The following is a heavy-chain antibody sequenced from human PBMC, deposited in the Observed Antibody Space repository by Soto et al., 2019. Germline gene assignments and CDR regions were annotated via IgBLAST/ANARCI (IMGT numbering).Heavy chain of an antibody. CDR1: GDSISGYY. CDR2: IYYNGNT. Sequence: QVQLQESGPGLVKPSETLSLTCTVSGDSISGYYWSWLRQPPGKGLEWIGYIYYNGNTNYNPSLKSRVTILLDMSKNQCSLKLSSVTAADTAVYYCARGAGWYAYWGQGTLVTVSS. J-gene: IGHJ4*02. V-gene: IGHV4-59*01. CDR3: ARGAGWYAY. D-gene: IGHD2-15*01.